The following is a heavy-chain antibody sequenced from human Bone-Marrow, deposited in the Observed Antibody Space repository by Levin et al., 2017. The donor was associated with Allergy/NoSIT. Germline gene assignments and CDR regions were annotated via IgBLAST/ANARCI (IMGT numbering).Heavy chain of an antibody. V-gene: IGHV3-23*01. CDR3: AKDLNDYFGSGNYFVS. J-gene: IGHJ4*02. CDR2: FFFLSSLP. CDR1: GFTFSSYA. D-gene: IGHD3-10*01. Sequence: LSLTCAASGFTFSSYAMSWVCHAPGKGREWVSSFFFLSSLPSSSSSFPGRFTISRDNSKNTLDLQMNSLRPEDTATYYCAKDLNDYFGSGNYFVSWGQGTLVTVSS.